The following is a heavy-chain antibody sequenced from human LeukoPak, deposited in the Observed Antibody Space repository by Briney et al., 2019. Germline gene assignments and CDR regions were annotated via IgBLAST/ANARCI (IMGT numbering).Heavy chain of an antibody. D-gene: IGHD6-19*01. Sequence: ASVKVSFKGSEYAFTFYCMHWGRQAQGQGRGWKGWINTNSGATPYAQTFQGRVTMTRDTPITTAYIELSKLTSDDTAVYYCARAGLGSGWYGYWGQGTLVTVSS. V-gene: IGHV1-2*02. J-gene: IGHJ4*02. CDR1: EYAFTFYC. CDR3: ARAGLGSGWYGY. CDR2: INTNSGAT.